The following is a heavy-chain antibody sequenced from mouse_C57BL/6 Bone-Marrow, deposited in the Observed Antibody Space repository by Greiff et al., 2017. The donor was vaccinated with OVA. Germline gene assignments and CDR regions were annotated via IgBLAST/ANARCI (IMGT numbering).Heavy chain of an antibody. Sequence: EVKVVESGGGLVQPKGSLKLSCEASGFSFNTYAMNWVRQAPGQGLEWVARIRSKSNNSATYYADSVKDRFTIAREESESMLYLQMNILKTEDTAMYYCAGAMDYWGQGTSVTVSS. J-gene: IGHJ4*01. CDR2: IRSKSNNSAT. CDR1: GFSFNTYA. CDR3: AGAMDY. V-gene: IGHV10-1*01.